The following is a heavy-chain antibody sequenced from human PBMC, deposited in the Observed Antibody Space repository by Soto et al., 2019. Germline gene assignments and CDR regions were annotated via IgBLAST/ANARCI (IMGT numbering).Heavy chain of an antibody. CDR1: GFTVNNKY. CDR2: ISSSDNT. CDR3: ETRIIRGGLDY. Sequence: PGGSLRLSCAVSGFTVNNKYMTWVRQAPGKGLDWVSLISSSDNTYYADSVKGRFTISRDDSKNTLYLLMNNLRAEDTAVYYCETRIIRGGLDYWGQGTPVTVSS. D-gene: IGHD2-15*01. J-gene: IGHJ4*02. V-gene: IGHV3-66*01.